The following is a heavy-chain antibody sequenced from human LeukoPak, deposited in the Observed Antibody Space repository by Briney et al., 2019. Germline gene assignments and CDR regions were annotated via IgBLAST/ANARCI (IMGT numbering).Heavy chain of an antibody. CDR2: ISSSSSYI. Sequence: KSGGSLRLSCAASGFTFSSYSMNSVRQAPGKGLEWVSSISSSSSYIYYADSVKGRFTISRDNAKNSLYLQMNSLRAEDTAVYCCARGSQLVVAATLEDWFDPWGQGALVTVSS. D-gene: IGHD2-15*01. CDR3: ARGSQLVVAATLEDWFDP. J-gene: IGHJ5*02. V-gene: IGHV3-21*01. CDR1: GFTFSSYS.